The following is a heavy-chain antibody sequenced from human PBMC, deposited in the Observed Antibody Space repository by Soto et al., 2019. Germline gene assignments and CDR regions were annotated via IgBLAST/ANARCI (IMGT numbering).Heavy chain of an antibody. J-gene: IGHJ5*02. D-gene: IGHD1-26*01. CDR2: IIPLFGTT. V-gene: IGHV1-69*01. CDR1: GGNFTNYG. CDR3: ARAPGTSWYNWFDP. Sequence: QVQLVQSGAELKKPGSSVKVSCKASGGNFTNYGVSWVRQAPGQGLEWMGGIIPLFGTTNYAQKFRGRVTVTADEYTSTAYMELKSLRSEDTAIYFCARAPGTSWYNWFDPWGQGTLVTVSS.